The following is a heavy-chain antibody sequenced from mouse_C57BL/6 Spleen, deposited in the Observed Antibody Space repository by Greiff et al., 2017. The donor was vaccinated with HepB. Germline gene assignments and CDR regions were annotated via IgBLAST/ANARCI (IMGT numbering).Heavy chain of an antibody. CDR1: GFTFSDYG. CDR2: ISSGSSTI. V-gene: IGHV5-17*01. D-gene: IGHD2-4*01. CDR3: ARGDDYDPYYYAMDY. Sequence: VQLKESGGGLVKPGGSLKLSCAASGFTFSDYGMHWVRQAPEKGLEWVAYISSGSSTIYYADTVKGRFTISRDNAKNTLFLQMTSLRSEDTAMYYCARGDDYDPYYYAMDYWGQGTSVTVSS. J-gene: IGHJ4*01.